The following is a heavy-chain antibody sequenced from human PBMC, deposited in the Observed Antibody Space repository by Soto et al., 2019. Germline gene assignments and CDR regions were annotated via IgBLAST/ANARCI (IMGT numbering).Heavy chain of an antibody. CDR2: IYYSGST. CDR1: GGSISSSSYY. Sequence: SETLSLTCTVSGGSISSSSYYWGWIRQPPGKGLEWIGSIYYSGSTYYNPSLKSRVTISVDTSKNQFSLKLSSVTAADTAVYYCARCYSSSPGVDYWGQGTLVTVSS. V-gene: IGHV4-39*01. CDR3: ARCYSSSPGVDY. D-gene: IGHD6-6*01. J-gene: IGHJ4*02.